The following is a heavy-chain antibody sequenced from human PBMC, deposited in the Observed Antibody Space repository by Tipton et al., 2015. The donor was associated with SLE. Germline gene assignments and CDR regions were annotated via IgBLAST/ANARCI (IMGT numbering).Heavy chain of an antibody. CDR3: ARGARGYSYGSDEDFDS. D-gene: IGHD5-18*01. CDR2: IYYTGTT. Sequence: VKPSETLSLTCTVSGSSLTGSYWSWIRQPPGKGLEWIGYIYYTGTTKFEPSLKSRVTFSVDRSKNQFSLNVRSVTAADTAVYHCARGARGYSYGSDEDFDSWGQGILVTVSS. CDR1: GSSLTGSY. J-gene: IGHJ4*02. V-gene: IGHV4-59*01.